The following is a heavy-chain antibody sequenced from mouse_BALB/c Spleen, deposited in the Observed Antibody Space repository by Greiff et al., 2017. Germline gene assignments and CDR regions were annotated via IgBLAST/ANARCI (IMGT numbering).Heavy chain of an antibody. Sequence: DVHLVESGGGLVQPGGSMKLSCVASGFTFSSYWMSWVRQSPEKGLEWVAEIRLKSDNYATHYAESVKGKFTISRDDSKSRLYLQMNSLRAEDTGIYYCTRDYYAMDYWGQGTSVTVSS. V-gene: IGHV6-6*02. CDR2: IRLKSDNYAT. J-gene: IGHJ4*01. CDR3: TRDYYAMDY. CDR1: GFTFSSYW.